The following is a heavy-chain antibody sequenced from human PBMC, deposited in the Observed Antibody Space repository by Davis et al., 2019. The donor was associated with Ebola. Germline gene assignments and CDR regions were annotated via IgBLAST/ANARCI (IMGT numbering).Heavy chain of an antibody. CDR1: GFGFRSFA. CDR2: ISGSGGST. D-gene: IGHD3-10*02. CDR3: AACSGSTHYYGMDV. J-gene: IGHJ6*04. Sequence: GESLKISCAASGFGFRSFAMSWVRQAPGKGLEWVSGISGSGGSTYYADSVKGRFTISRDNSKNTLYLQMNSLRVEDTAVYHCAACSGSTHYYGMDVWGKGTTVTVSS. V-gene: IGHV3-23*01.